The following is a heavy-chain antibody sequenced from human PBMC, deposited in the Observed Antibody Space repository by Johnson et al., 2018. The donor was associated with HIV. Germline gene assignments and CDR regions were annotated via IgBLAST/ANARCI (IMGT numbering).Heavy chain of an antibody. CDR1: GFTFSSYP. CDR3: ARLPSGYSLDDLDI. J-gene: IGHJ3*02. Sequence: QVQLVESGGGVVQPGRSLRLSCAASGFTFSSYPMHWVRQAPGKGLEWVAIISYDGGSNYYADAVKARYTVARANSKNPLYLLIHSPRPEDTAVYYCARLPSGYSLDDLDIWGQGTMVTVSS. D-gene: IGHD3-3*01. CDR2: ISYDGGSN. V-gene: IGHV3-30*04.